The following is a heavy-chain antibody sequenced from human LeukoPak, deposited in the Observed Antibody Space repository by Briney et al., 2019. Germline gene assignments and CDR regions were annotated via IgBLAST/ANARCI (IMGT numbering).Heavy chain of an antibody. CDR1: GSINNYY. Sequence: SETLSLTCTVSGSINNYYWSWIRQPPGKGLEWIGYIYYSGSTNYNPPLKSRVTISVDTSKNQFSLNLSSVTAADTAVYYCARVVCISTSCPRGNAFDIWGQGTMVTVSS. J-gene: IGHJ3*02. CDR3: ARVVCISTSCPRGNAFDI. V-gene: IGHV4-59*01. D-gene: IGHD2-2*01. CDR2: IYYSGST.